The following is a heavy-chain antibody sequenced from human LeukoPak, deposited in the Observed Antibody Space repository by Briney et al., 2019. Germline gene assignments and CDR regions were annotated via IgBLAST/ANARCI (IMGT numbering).Heavy chain of an antibody. V-gene: IGHV1-18*01. Sequence: ASVKVSCKASGYTFTSYGISWVRQAPGQGLEWMGWISAYNGNTNYAQKLQGRVTMTTDTSTSTAYMELRNLRSDDTAVYYCARAPPEYQLLYFGWFDPWGQGTLVTVSS. CDR2: ISAYNGNT. J-gene: IGHJ5*02. CDR1: GYTFTSYG. CDR3: ARAPPEYQLLYFGWFDP. D-gene: IGHD2-2*02.